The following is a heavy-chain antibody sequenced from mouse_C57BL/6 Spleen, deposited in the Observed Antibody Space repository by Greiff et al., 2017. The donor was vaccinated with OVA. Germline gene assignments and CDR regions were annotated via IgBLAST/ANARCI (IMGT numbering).Heavy chain of an antibody. J-gene: IGHJ4*01. D-gene: IGHD2-3*01. CDR1: GFTFSDAW. CDR2: IRNKANNHAT. Sequence: EVQRVESGGGLVQPGGSMKLSCAASGFTFSDAWMDWVRQSPEKGLEWVAEIRNKANNHATYYAESVKGRFTISRDDSKSSVYLQMNSLRAEDTGIYYCTRDGYYSSSTSSYYAMDYWGQGTSVTVSS. CDR3: TRDGYYSSSTSSYYAMDY. V-gene: IGHV6-6*01.